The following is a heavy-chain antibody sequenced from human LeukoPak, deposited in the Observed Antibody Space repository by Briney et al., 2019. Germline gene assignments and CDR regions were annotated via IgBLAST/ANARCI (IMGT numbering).Heavy chain of an antibody. Sequence: SETLSLTCTVSGGSISSYYRSWIRQPAGKGLEWIGRIYTSGSTNYNPSLKSRVTMSVDTSKNQFSLKLSSVTAADTAVYYCARDYCSSTSCYADAFDIWGQGTMVTVS. D-gene: IGHD2-2*01. CDR1: GGSISSYY. CDR3: ARDYCSSTSCYADAFDI. CDR2: IYTSGST. J-gene: IGHJ3*02. V-gene: IGHV4-4*07.